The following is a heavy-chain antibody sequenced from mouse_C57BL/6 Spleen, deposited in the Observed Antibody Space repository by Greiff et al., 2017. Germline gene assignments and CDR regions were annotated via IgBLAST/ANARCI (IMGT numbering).Heavy chain of an antibody. CDR3: AGGFSTTVVAEDFDV. J-gene: IGHJ1*03. Sequence: QVQLQQSGPELVKPGASVKISCKASGYAFSSSWMNWVKQRPGKGLEWIGRIYPGDGDTNYNGKFKGKATLTADKSSSTAYMQLSSLTSEDSAVYFCAGGFSTTVVAEDFDVWGTGTTVTVSS. V-gene: IGHV1-82*01. D-gene: IGHD1-1*01. CDR2: IYPGDGDT. CDR1: GYAFSSSW.